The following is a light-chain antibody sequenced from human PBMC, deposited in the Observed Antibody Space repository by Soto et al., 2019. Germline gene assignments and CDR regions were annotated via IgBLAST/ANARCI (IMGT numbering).Light chain of an antibody. CDR2: ENN. V-gene: IGLV1-51*02. Sequence: QSVLTQPPSVSAAPGQMVTISCSGYTSNIGNNYVSWYQQLPGTAPKLLIYENNKRPSGIPDRFSGSKSGTSATLGITGLQTGDEAYYYCGTWDSSLSVRVFGGGTQLTVL. CDR3: GTWDSSLSVRV. CDR1: TSNIGNNY. J-gene: IGLJ7*01.